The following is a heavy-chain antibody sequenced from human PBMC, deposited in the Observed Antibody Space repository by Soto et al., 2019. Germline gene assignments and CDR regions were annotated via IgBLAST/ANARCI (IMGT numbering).Heavy chain of an antibody. CDR1: GGSFSGYY. V-gene: IGHV4-34*01. D-gene: IGHD2-21*02. CDR3: ARRHGGNSGSFYYYGMDV. CDR2: INHSGST. Sequence: SETLSLTCAVYGGSFSGYYWSWIRQPPGKGLEWIGEINHSGSTNYNPSLKSRVTISVDTSKNQFSLKLSSVTAADRAVYYCARRHGGNSGSFYYYGMDVWGQSTSVTVSS. J-gene: IGHJ6*02.